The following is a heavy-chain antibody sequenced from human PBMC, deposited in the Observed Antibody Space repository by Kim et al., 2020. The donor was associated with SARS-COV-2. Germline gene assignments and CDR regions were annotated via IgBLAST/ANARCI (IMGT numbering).Heavy chain of an antibody. D-gene: IGHD5-12*01. Sequence: SETLSLTCTVSGGSISSYYWSWIRQPPGKGLEWIGYIYYSGSTNYNPSLKSRVTISVDTSKNQFSLKLSSVTAADTAVYYCAGGYSGYDSEGEFDYWGQGTLVTVSS. J-gene: IGHJ4*02. V-gene: IGHV4-59*13. CDR1: GGSISSYY. CDR2: IYYSGST. CDR3: AGGYSGYDSEGEFDY.